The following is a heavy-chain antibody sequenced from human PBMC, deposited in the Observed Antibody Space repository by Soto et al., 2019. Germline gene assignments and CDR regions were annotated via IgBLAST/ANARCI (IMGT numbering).Heavy chain of an antibody. J-gene: IGHJ4*02. CDR3: AREGGGDILTGYKYFDY. D-gene: IGHD3-9*01. V-gene: IGHV1-46*01. CDR2: INPSGGST. Sequence: ASVKVSCKASGYTFTSYYMHWVRQAPGQGFEWMGIINPSGGSTSYAQKFQGRVTMTRDTSTSTVYMELSSLRSEDTAVYYCAREGGGDILTGYKYFDYWGQGTLVTVSS. CDR1: GYTFTSYY.